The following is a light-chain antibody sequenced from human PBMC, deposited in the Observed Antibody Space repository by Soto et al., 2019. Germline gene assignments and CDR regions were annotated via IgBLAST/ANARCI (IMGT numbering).Light chain of an antibody. CDR2: GAS. Sequence: EIVMTQSPATLSVSPGERATLSCRASQSVSSNLAWYQQKPGQAPRLLIYGASTRATGIPAKFSGSGSGAEFTLTISSLQSEDSAVYYCQQYNNWPLFFGQGTKLEIK. V-gene: IGKV3-15*01. J-gene: IGKJ2*01. CDR1: QSVSSN. CDR3: QQYNNWPLF.